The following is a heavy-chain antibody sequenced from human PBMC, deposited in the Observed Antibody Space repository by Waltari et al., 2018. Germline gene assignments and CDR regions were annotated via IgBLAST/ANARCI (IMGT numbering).Heavy chain of an antibody. CDR2: ISYDGSNK. J-gene: IGHJ4*02. CDR1: GFTFSSYG. D-gene: IGHD2-21*01. Sequence: QVQLVESGGGVVQPGRSLRLSCAASGFTFSSYGMHWVRQAPGKGLEWVAVISYDGSNKYYADSVKGRFTISRDNSKNTLYLQMNSLRAEDTAVYYCAKTHIVLGGYFDYWGQGTLVTVSS. V-gene: IGHV3-30*18. CDR3: AKTHIVLGGYFDY.